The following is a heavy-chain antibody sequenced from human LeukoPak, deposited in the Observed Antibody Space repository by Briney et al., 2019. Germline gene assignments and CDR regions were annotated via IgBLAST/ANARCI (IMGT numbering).Heavy chain of an antibody. CDR1: GFTFSSYS. J-gene: IGHJ4*02. D-gene: IGHD3-22*01. CDR2: ISSSSSYI. V-gene: IGHV3-21*01. Sequence: GGSLRLSCAASGFTFSSYSMNWVRQAPGKGLEWVSSISSSSSYIYYADSVKGRFTISRDNAKNSLYLQMNSLRAEDTAVYYCARGEAYYYDSSGYDFDYWGQGTLVTVSS. CDR3: ARGEAYYYDSSGYDFDY.